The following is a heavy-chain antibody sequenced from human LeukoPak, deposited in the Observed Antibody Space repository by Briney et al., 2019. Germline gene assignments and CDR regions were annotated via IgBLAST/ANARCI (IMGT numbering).Heavy chain of an antibody. CDR2: IKQDGSEK. CDR1: GFTFRSYW. J-gene: IGHJ4*02. Sequence: GGSLRLSCAASGFTFRSYWMSWVRQAPGKGLEWVANIKQDGSEKYYVDSVKGRFTISRDNAKNSLYLQMNSLRAEDAAVYYCARDLGGSYYVTLFDYWGQGTLVTVSS. D-gene: IGHD1-26*01. CDR3: ARDLGGSYYVTLFDY. V-gene: IGHV3-7*01.